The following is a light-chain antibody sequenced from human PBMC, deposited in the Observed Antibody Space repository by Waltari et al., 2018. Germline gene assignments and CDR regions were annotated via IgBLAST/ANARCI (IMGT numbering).Light chain of an antibody. J-gene: IGLJ2*01. CDR3: SSYTSSSTPVV. CDR2: DVS. Sequence: QSALTQPASVSGSPGPSITISCTGTSSDVGGSNSVSSYQQHPGKAPKLMIYDVSNRPSGVSNRFSGSKSGNTASLTISGLQAEDEADYYCSSYTSSSTPVVFGGGTKLTVL. CDR1: SSDVGGSNS. V-gene: IGLV2-14*03.